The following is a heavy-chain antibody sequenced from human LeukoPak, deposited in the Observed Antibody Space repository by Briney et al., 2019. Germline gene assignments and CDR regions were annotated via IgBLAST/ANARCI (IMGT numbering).Heavy chain of an antibody. Sequence: SETLSLTCTVSGGSISSSSYYWGWIRQPPGKGLEWIGSIYYSGSTYYNPSLKSRVTISVDTSKNQFSLKLSSVTAADTAVYYCARQPGLAYCGGDCYSNWFDLWGQGTLVTVSS. CDR3: ARQPGLAYCGGDCYSNWFDL. V-gene: IGHV4-39*01. J-gene: IGHJ5*02. CDR1: GGSISSSSYY. CDR2: IYYSGST. D-gene: IGHD2-21*02.